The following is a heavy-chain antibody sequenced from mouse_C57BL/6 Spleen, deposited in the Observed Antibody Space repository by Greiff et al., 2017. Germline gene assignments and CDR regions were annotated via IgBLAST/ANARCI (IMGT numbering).Heavy chain of an antibody. CDR3: TRGRLNYAMDY. CDR2: ISSGGDYI. Sequence: DVQLVESGEGLVKPGGSLKLSCAASGFTFSSYAMSWVRQTPEKRLEWVAYISSGGDYIYYADTVKGRFTISRDNARNTLYLQMSSLKAEDTAMCYCTRGRLNYAMDYWGQGTSVTVSS. V-gene: IGHV5-9-1*02. J-gene: IGHJ4*01. D-gene: IGHD1-3*01. CDR1: GFTFSSYA.